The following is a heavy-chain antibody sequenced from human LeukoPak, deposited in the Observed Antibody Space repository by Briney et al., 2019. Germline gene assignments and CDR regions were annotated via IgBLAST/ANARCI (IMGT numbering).Heavy chain of an antibody. CDR2: ISRGGDVT. J-gene: IGHJ4*02. CDR3: AARAGEVAVPYDY. V-gene: IGHV3-23*01. Sequence: GGSLRLSCAASGFTFSTYAMTWVRQAPGKGLEWVSLISRGGDVTYYADSVKGRFTISRDSSKNTLYLQMHSLRAEDTAVYYCAARAGEVAVPYDYWGQGTRVSVSS. D-gene: IGHD2-15*01. CDR1: GFTFSTYA.